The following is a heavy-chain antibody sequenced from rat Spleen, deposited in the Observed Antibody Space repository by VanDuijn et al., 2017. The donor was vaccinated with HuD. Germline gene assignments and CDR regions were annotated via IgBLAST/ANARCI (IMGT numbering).Heavy chain of an antibody. Sequence: EVQLVESGGGLVQPGRSLKLSCAASGITFSSFAMAWVRQAPKRGLEWVGTISPSGGTPYYRDSVKGRFTVSRDNAESVLYLQMDSLRSEDTATYFCARHYGGYSEYVMDAWGQGASVTVSS. CDR2: ISPSGGTP. CDR1: GITFSSFA. J-gene: IGHJ4*01. CDR3: ARHYGGYSEYVMDA. D-gene: IGHD1-11*01. V-gene: IGHV5-25*01.